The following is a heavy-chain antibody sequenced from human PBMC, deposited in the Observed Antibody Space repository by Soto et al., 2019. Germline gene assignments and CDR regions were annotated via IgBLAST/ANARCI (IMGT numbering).Heavy chain of an antibody. V-gene: IGHV3-33*05. Sequence: QVQLVESGGGVVRSGRSLRLSCVGSGFNFDDYGLHWVRQAPGKGLEWAAVITYDGLYQYYADSVKDRFTISRDSSKDTLYLEMNSLRAEDTAVYFCAKHYASGKRYFDYWGPGTLVTVSS. CDR3: AKHYASGKRYFDY. D-gene: IGHD3-10*01. CDR2: ITYDGLYQ. J-gene: IGHJ4*02. CDR1: GFNFDDYG.